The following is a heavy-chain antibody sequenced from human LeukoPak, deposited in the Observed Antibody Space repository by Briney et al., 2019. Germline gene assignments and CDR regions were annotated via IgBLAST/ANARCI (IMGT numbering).Heavy chain of an antibody. CDR2: IYHSGST. J-gene: IGHJ6*03. V-gene: IGHV4-4*02. D-gene: IGHD2-15*01. Sequence: PSETLSLTCAVSGGSISSSNWWSWVRQPPGKGLEWIGEIYHSGSTNYNPSLKSRVTISVDTSKNQFSLKLSSVTAADTAVYYCARESCSGGSCYWYYYYYMDVWGKGTTVTVSS. CDR3: ARESCSGGSCYWYYYYYMDV. CDR1: GGSISSSNW.